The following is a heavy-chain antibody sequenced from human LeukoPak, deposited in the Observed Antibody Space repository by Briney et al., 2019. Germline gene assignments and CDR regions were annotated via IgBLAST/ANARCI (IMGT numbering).Heavy chain of an antibody. CDR3: AREWMDSSSWYGLWSWDY. D-gene: IGHD6-13*01. J-gene: IGHJ4*02. CDR1: GGSINNCY. Sequence: SETLSLTCTVSGGSINNCYWNWIRQPPGRGLEWIGNIYYSGSTNYNPSLKSRVTISVDTSKNQFSLKLSSVTAADTAVYYCAREWMDSSSWYGLWSWDYWGQGTLVTVSS. CDR2: IYYSGST. V-gene: IGHV4-59*12.